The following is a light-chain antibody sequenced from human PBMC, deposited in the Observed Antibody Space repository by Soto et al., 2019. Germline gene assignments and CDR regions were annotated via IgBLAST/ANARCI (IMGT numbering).Light chain of an antibody. J-gene: IGKJ5*01. CDR1: QATSSY. V-gene: IGKV1-9*01. CDR2: AAS. CDR3: QQIKSYPIT. Sequence: DIQLTQSPSFLSASVGDRVTITCRASQATSSYLAWYQQKPGKAPKLLIYAASTLQSGVPSRFSGSGSGTEFTLTISSLQPEDFAIYYCQQIKSYPITFGQGTRLEI.